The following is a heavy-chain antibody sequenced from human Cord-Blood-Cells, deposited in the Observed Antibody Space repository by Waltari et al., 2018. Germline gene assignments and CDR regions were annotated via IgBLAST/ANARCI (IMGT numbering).Heavy chain of an antibody. CDR3: TAGSGDYYYYGMDV. J-gene: IGHJ6*02. CDR2: IKRKTDGGTT. CDR1: GFTFSNAW. V-gene: IGHV3-15*01. Sequence: EVQLVESGGGLVKPGGSLRLSCAASGFTFSNAWMSWVRQAPGKGVEWVGRIKRKTDGGTTDDAAPVKGRFTIARDDSKNTLYLQMNSLKTEDTAVYYCTAGSGDYYYYGMDVWGQGTTVTVSS. D-gene: IGHD7-27*01.